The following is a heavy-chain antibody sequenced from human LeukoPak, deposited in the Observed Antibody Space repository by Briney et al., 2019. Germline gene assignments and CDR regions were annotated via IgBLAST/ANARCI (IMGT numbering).Heavy chain of an antibody. CDR3: ARVFFGVGATLPFDY. D-gene: IGHD1-26*01. Sequence: ASVTVSCKASGGTFSSYGISWVRQAPGQGLEWMGWITAYNGNTDYAQKLQGRVTITTDTSTSTAYLELRSLRSDDPAVYFCARVFFGVGATLPFDYWGQGTLVTVSS. CDR1: GGTFSSYG. CDR2: ITAYNGNT. J-gene: IGHJ4*02. V-gene: IGHV1-18*01.